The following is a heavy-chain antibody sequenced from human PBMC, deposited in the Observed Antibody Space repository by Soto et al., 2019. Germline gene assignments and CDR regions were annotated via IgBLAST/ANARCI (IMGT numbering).Heavy chain of an antibody. CDR2: IYPGDSDT. CDR3: ARPHWAQGMTIVGVVRRYGMGI. V-gene: IGHV5-51*01. J-gene: IGHJ6*02. D-gene: IGHD3-3*01. Sequence: GESLKISCKGSGYSFTSYWIGWVRQMPGKGLEWMGIIYPGDSDTRYSPSFQGQVTISADKSISTAYLQWSSLKASDTAMSYCARPHWAQGMTIVGVVRRYGMGIWGQGTTVT. CDR1: GYSFTSYW.